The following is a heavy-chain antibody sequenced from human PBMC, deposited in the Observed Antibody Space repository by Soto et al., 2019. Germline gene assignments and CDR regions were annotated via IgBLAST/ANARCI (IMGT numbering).Heavy chain of an antibody. CDR2: IRSKAYGGTT. CDR1: GFTFGDYA. V-gene: IGHV3-49*03. D-gene: IGHD3-9*01. Sequence: GGSLRLSCTASGFTFGDYAMSWFRQAPGKGLEWVGFIRSKAYGGTTEYAASVKGRLTISRDDSKSIAYLQMNSLKTEDTAVYYCTRRIEYYDILTGYRHFDYWGQGTLVTVSS. J-gene: IGHJ4*02. CDR3: TRRIEYYDILTGYRHFDY.